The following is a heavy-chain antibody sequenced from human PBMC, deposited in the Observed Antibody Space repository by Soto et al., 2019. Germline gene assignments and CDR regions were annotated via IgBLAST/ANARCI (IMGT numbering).Heavy chain of an antibody. CDR1: GFTFSSYG. D-gene: IGHD3-3*01. CDR2: ISYDGSNK. CDR3: AKDIRLLRFLEWKLVDY. Sequence: QVQLVESGGGVVQPGRSLRLSCAASGFTFSSYGMHWVRQAPGKGLEWVAVISYDGSNKYYADSVKGRFTISRDNSKNXXYLQMNSLRAEDTAVYYCAKDIRLLRFLEWKLVDYWGQGTLVTVSS. V-gene: IGHV3-30*18. J-gene: IGHJ4*02.